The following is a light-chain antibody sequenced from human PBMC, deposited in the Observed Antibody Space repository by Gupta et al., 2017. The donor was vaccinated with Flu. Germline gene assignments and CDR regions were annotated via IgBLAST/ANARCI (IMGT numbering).Light chain of an antibody. CDR3: MQAIQRPRT. J-gene: IGKJ1*01. CDR2: LGY. CDR1: QSLLHSSGYTN. V-gene: IGKV2-28*01. Sequence: VTPGELAFMSTRSSQSLLHSSGYTNMYWYIRKPGQSPQRPSYLGYKRASGVPDRVSGSGSGTEFTLKIRRVEAEDVGVHYCMQAIQRPRTFGQGTKVEIK.